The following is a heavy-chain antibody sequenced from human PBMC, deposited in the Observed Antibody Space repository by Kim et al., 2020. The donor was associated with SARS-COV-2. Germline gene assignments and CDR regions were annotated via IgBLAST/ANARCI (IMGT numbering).Heavy chain of an antibody. D-gene: IGHD2-2*01. V-gene: IGHV3-30*18. CDR3: ANALGCSSTSCPDDYYYYYGMDV. Sequence: GGSLRLSCAASGFTFSSYGMHWVRQAPGKGLEWVAVISYDGSNKYYADSVKGRFTISRDNSKNTLYLQMNSLRAEDTAVYYCANALGCSSTSCPDDYYYYYGMDVWGQGTTVTVSS. CDR2: ISYDGSNK. CDR1: GFTFSSYG. J-gene: IGHJ6*02.